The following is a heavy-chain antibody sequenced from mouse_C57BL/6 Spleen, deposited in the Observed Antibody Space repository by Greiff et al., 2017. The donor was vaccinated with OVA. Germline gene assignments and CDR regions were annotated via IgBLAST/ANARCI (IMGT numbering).Heavy chain of an antibody. CDR2: IYPGSGNT. J-gene: IGHJ3*01. Sequence: VQLQQSGPELVKPGASVKISCQASGYSFTSYYIHWVKQRPGQGLEWIGWIYPGSGNTKYNEKFKGKATLTADTSSSTAYLQLSSLTSEDSAVYYCARGAGDAYWGQGTLVTVSA. CDR1: GYSFTSYY. CDR3: ARGAGDAY. V-gene: IGHV1-66*01.